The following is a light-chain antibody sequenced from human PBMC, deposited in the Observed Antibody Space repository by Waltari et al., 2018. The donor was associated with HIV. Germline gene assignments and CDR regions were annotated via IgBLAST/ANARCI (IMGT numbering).Light chain of an antibody. CDR3: QSADSSGTYRV. CDR1: ALPKQY. Sequence: SYELTQPPSVSVSPGQTARITCSGAALPKQYAYWYQQKPGQAPVLVIYKDRERPAGIPERFSGSSSGTTVTLTISGVQAEDEADYYCQSADSSGTYRVFGGGTKLTVL. CDR2: KDR. J-gene: IGLJ2*01. V-gene: IGLV3-25*03.